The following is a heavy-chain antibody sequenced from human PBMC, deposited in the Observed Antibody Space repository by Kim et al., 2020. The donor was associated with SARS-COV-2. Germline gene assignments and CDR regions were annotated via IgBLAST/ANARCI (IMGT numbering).Heavy chain of an antibody. J-gene: IGHJ6*02. Sequence: GGSLRLSCAASGFTVSSNYMSWVRQAPGKGLEWVSVIYSGGSTYYADSVKGRFTISRHNSKNTLYLQMNSLRAEDTAVYYCARALWSPGIAVAGHMDVWGQGTTVTVSS. CDR1: GFTVSSNY. CDR3: ARALWSPGIAVAGHMDV. V-gene: IGHV3-53*04. D-gene: IGHD6-19*01. CDR2: IYSGGST.